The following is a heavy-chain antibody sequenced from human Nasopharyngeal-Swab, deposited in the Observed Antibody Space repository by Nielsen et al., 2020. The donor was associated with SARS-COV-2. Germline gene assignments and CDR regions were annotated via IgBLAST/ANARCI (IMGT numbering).Heavy chain of an antibody. CDR2: IYTSGST. D-gene: IGHD5-12*01. CDR3: ARTGVYSGYDYFDY. V-gene: IGHV4-61*02. Sequence: SETLSLTCTVSGGSISSGGYYWSWIRQPAGKGLEWIGRIYTSGSTNYNPSLKSRVTISVDTSKNQFSLKLSSVTAADTAVYYCARTGVYSGYDYFDYWGQGTLVTVSS. CDR1: GGSISSGGYY. J-gene: IGHJ4*02.